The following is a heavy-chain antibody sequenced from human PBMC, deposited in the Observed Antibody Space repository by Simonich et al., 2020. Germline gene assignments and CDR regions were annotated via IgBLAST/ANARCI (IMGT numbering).Heavy chain of an antibody. CDR3: ARDGERYCGGDCYSYFDY. Sequence: QVQLVESGGGVVQPGRSLRLSCAASGFTFSSYAMHWVRQAPGKGLEWVAIIYYEGSKKTYADSLKGRFTISSDNSKNTLYLQMNSLRAEDTAVYYCARDGERYCGGDCYSYFDYWGQGTLVTVSS. D-gene: IGHD2-21*02. V-gene: IGHV3-30*04. CDR2: IYYEGSKK. CDR1: GFTFSSYA. J-gene: IGHJ4*02.